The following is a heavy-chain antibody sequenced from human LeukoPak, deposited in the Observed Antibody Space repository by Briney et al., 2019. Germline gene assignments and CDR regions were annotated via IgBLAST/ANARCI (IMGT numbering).Heavy chain of an antibody. CDR3: AKEVVPMVYGDPAVNWFDP. CDR1: GFTFSIYA. CDR2: ISGSGGST. J-gene: IGHJ5*02. Sequence: GGSLRLSCAASGFTFSIYAMSWVRQAPGEGLEWVSAISGSGGSTYYADSVRGRFTISRDNSKNTLYLQMNSLRAEDTAVYYCAKEVVPMVYGDPAVNWFDPWGQGTLVTVSS. V-gene: IGHV3-23*01. D-gene: IGHD2-8*01.